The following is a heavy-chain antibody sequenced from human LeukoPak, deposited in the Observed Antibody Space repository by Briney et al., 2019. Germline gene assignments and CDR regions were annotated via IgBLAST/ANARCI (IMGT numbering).Heavy chain of an antibody. CDR1: GFTFNIFD. J-gene: IGHJ4*02. V-gene: IGHV3-30-3*01. CDR2: ISDDGGNK. D-gene: IGHD2-8*01. CDR3: AGEPWSSCTSIMCPVDF. Sequence: GGSLRLSCAASGFTFNIFDLHWVRQAPGKGLEWVAFISDDGGNKYYADSVKGRFTISRDNSKNTLYLQMNTLRAEDTAVYYCAGEPWSSCTSIMCPVDFWGQETLVTVSS.